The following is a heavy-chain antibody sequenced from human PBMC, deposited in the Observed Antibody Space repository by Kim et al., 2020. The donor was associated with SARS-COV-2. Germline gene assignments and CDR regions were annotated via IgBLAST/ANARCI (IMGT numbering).Heavy chain of an antibody. CDR3: AKTRGGGDWTHFDY. V-gene: IGHV3-23*01. D-gene: IGHD2-21*02. J-gene: IGHJ4*02. Sequence: YADTVKGRFTIYRDNSKNTLYLQMNSLRAEDTAVFYCAKTRGGGDWTHFDYWGQGTLVTVSS.